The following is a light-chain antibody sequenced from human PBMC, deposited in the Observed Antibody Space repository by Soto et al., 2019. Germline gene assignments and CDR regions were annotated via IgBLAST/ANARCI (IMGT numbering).Light chain of an antibody. V-gene: IGKV1-39*01. CDR2: AAS. Sequence: MTQSPLSLPVTPGEPACISCRSSQSLLRSDGYNYLDWYQQKPGTAPKLLIYAASSLQSGVPSRFSGSGSGTDFSLTISSLQPEDFAISDCQQSHSTPSWTFGQGTKVDIK. CDR1: QSLLRSDGYNY. CDR3: QQSHSTPSWT. J-gene: IGKJ1*01.